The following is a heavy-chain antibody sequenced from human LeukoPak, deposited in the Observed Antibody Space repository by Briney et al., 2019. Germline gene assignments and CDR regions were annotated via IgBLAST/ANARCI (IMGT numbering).Heavy chain of an antibody. CDR1: GGTFSSYA. Sequence: SVKVSCKASGGTFSSYAISWVRQAPGQGLEWMGGIIPIFGTANYAQTFQGRVTITADESTKSAYMEQSSMRSEDTAVCYCASGGDSSYDFYYDYYGMDVWGKGPTVTVSS. J-gene: IGHJ6*04. D-gene: IGHD5-12*01. V-gene: IGHV1-69*13. CDR3: ASGGDSSYDFYYDYYGMDV. CDR2: IIPIFGTA.